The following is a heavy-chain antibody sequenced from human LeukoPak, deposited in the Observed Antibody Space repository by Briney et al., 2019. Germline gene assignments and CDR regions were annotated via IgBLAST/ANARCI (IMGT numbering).Heavy chain of an antibody. Sequence: GGSLRLSYAASEFNFSSKAMSWVRQAPGKGLEWVSAISGSGGSTYYADSVKGRFTISRDNSKNTLYLQMNSLRAEDTAVYYCAKDGLGYCSSTSCYKDYWGQGTLVTVSS. D-gene: IGHD2-2*02. CDR2: ISGSGGST. CDR3: AKDGLGYCSSTSCYKDY. V-gene: IGHV3-23*01. J-gene: IGHJ4*02. CDR1: EFNFSSKA.